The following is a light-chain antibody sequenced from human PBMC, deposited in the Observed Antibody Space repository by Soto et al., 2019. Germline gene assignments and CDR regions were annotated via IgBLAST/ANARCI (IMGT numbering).Light chain of an antibody. Sequence: PVLTQAASVSGSPGQAITISCTGTSSDFGSYNLVSWYQQHPGKAPKLMIYEVSKRPSGLSNRFSGSKSGNTASLTISGLQAEDEADYYCCSYAGSRTPLIFGTGTKVTVL. CDR3: CSYAGSRTPLI. CDR1: SSDFGSYNL. CDR2: EVS. V-gene: IGLV2-23*02. J-gene: IGLJ1*01.